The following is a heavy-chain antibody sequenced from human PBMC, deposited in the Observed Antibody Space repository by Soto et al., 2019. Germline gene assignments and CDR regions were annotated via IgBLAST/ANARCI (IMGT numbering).Heavy chain of an antibody. Sequence: QVQLVQSGAEVKKPGSSVKVSCKASGGTFSSYAISWVRQAPGQGLEWMGGIIPIFGTANYAQKFQGRVTITADESTSTAYMELSSLRSEDTAVYYCAREGGGDWLKSMGAFDIWGQGTMVTDSS. CDR1: GGTFSSYA. V-gene: IGHV1-69*01. CDR3: AREGGGDWLKSMGAFDI. CDR2: IIPIFGTA. D-gene: IGHD2-21*02. J-gene: IGHJ3*02.